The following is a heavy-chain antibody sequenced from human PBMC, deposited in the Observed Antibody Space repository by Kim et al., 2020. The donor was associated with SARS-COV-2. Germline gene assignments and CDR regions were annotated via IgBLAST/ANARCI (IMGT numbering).Heavy chain of an antibody. Sequence: GESLKISCKGSGYSFTSYWISWVRQMPGKGLEWMGRIDPSDSYTNYSPSFQGHVTISADKSISTAYLQWSSLKASDTAMYYCARQAFNCGGDCYRDYWGQGTLVTVSS. CDR2: IDPSDSYT. CDR1: GYSFTSYW. CDR3: ARQAFNCGGDCYRDY. D-gene: IGHD2-21*01. J-gene: IGHJ4*02. V-gene: IGHV5-10-1*01.